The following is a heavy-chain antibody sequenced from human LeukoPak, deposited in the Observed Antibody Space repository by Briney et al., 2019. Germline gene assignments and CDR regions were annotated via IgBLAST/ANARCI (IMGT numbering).Heavy chain of an antibody. CDR1: GFTFSSYS. CDR3: ARDQRLLWFGEFDLDYYYYGMDV. Sequence: GGSLRLSCAASGFTFSSYSMNWVRQAPGKGLEWVSYISSSSSNIYYADSVKGRFTISRDNAKNSLYLQMNSLRAEDTAVYYCARDQRLLWFGEFDLDYYYYGMDVWGQGTTVTVSS. D-gene: IGHD3-10*01. J-gene: IGHJ6*02. CDR2: ISSSSSNI. V-gene: IGHV3-48*01.